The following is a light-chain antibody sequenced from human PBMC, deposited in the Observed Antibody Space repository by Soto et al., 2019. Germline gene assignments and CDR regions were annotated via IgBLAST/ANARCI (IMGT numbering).Light chain of an antibody. V-gene: IGLV2-14*01. J-gene: IGLJ1*01. CDR2: DVS. CDR1: SSDVGGYNS. CDR3: SSYTSSTSYV. Sequence: QSALTQPASVSGSPGQSITISCTGTSSDVGGYNSVSWYQQYPVKAPKLMIHDVSNRPSGVSNRFSGSKSGNTASLTISGLQAEDEADYYCSSYTSSTSYVFGSGTKVTVL.